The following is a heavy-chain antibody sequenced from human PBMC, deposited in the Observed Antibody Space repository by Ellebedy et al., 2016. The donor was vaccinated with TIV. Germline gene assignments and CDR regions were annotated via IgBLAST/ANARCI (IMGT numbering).Heavy chain of an antibody. CDR1: GFTFNSYW. CDR3: SAGTGKSDFDH. Sequence: GESLKISCAASGFTFNSYWMSWVRQAPGKGLEWVGRIKSKTDSGTRDFAAPVKGRFLISRDDSKNTLYLQMSSLKTDDTAVYYCSAGTGKSDFDHWGQGTLVTVSS. J-gene: IGHJ4*02. V-gene: IGHV3-15*01. D-gene: IGHD7-27*01. CDR2: IKSKTDSGTR.